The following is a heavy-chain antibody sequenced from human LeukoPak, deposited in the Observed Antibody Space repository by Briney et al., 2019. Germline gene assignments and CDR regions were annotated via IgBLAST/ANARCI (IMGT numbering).Heavy chain of an antibody. CDR3: AREKMGADY. V-gene: IGHV1-69*04. J-gene: IGHJ4*02. Sequence: SVKVSCKASGGTFSSYAISWVRQAPGQGLEWMGRIIPILGIANYAQKFQGRVTITADKSTSTAYMELSSLRSDDTAVYYCAREKMGADYWGQGTLVTISS. CDR2: IIPILGIA. D-gene: IGHD3-16*01. CDR1: GGTFSSYA.